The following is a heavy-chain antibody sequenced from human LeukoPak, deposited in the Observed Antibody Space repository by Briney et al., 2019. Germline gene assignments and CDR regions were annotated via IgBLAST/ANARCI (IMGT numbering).Heavy chain of an antibody. D-gene: IGHD4-17*01. CDR3: ASGSYGDYRYYFDY. J-gene: IGHJ4*02. V-gene: IGHV3-21*01. CDR1: GFTFSSYS. Sequence: GSLRLSCAASGFTFSSYSMNWVRQAPGKGLEGVSSISSSSSYIYYADSVKGRFTISRDNAKNSLYLQMNSLRAEDTAVCYCASGSYGDYRYYFDYWGQGTLVTVSS. CDR2: ISSSSSYI.